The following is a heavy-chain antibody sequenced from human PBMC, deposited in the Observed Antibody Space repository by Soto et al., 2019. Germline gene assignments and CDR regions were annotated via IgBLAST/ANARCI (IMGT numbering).Heavy chain of an antibody. Sequence: ESPKIPCKSSGYNFPYYWIGWVRPKPGKGLGWMGIIYPGGSDTRYSPSREGHVTNAADKSTSTAYMQWSSLGASETAIYYCARAPSYRWFQHFEYWGQGTLVTV. D-gene: IGHD3-16*02. CDR3: ARAPSYRWFQHFEY. V-gene: IGHV5-51*06. CDR2: IYPGGSDT. CDR1: GYNFPYYW. J-gene: IGHJ4*02.